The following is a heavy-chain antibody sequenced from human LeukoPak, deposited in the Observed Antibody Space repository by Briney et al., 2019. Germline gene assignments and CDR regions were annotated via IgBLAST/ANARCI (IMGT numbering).Heavy chain of an antibody. D-gene: IGHD4-23*01. CDR3: AKDAHYLFGGKRDFYFDY. J-gene: IGHJ4*02. CDR2: IRYDGSDP. CDR1: GFTFVSYG. Sequence: PGGSLRLSCATSGFTFVSYGMHWVRQAPGKGLEWVTFIRYDGSDPAYADSVKGRFTISRDNSKNTFYLHMTSLRREDTAVYYCAKDAHYLFGGKRDFYFDYWGQGALVTVSS. V-gene: IGHV3-30*02.